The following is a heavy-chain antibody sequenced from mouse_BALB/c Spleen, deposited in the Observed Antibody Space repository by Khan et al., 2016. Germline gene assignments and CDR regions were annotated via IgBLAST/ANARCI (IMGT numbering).Heavy chain of an antibody. J-gene: IGHJ3*01. V-gene: IGHV4-1*02. CDR1: GFDFSRYW. Sequence: EVKLLESGGGLVQPGGSLKLSCAASGFDFSRYWMSWVRQAPGKGLEWIGEINPDSSTINYTPSLKDKFIISSDNANNTLYLQMSKGRSEDTALYYCARWRYYGYLAYGGQGTLVTVSA. D-gene: IGHD1-1*01. CDR3: ARWRYYGYLAY. CDR2: INPDSSTI.